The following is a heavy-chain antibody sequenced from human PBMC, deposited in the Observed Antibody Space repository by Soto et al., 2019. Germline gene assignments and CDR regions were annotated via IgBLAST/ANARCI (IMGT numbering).Heavy chain of an antibody. Sequence: QVQLVQSEAEVRKPGSSVKVSCKASGGTFSNYGINWVRQAPGQGLEWMGRIIPVSGATDHAQKFQGRVTTTADESTSTAYMELSSLTSEATAVFYCAIASVRTGTFNIWGQGTMVTVSS. D-gene: IGHD3-9*01. CDR1: GGTFSNYG. CDR2: IIPVSGAT. CDR3: AIASVRTGTFNI. V-gene: IGHV1-69*15. J-gene: IGHJ3*02.